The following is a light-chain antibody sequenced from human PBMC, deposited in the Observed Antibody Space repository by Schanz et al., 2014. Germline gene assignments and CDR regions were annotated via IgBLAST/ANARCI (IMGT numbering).Light chain of an antibody. CDR2: GAS. J-gene: IGKJ2*01. CDR3: QQYGSSPFT. V-gene: IGKV3-20*01. Sequence: DIVLTQSPGTLSLSPGERATLSCRASQSVGSNYLAWYQQTPGQAPRLLISGASSRATGIPDRFSGSGSGTDFTLTISRLEPDDVAVFYCQQYGSSPFTFGQGTKLEI. CDR1: QSVGSNY.